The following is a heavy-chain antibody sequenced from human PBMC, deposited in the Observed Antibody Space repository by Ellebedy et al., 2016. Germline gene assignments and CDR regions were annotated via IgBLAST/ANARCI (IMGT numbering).Heavy chain of an antibody. Sequence: GGSLRLXCEASGFTFSNYGMHWVRQAPGKGLEWVAVISIDGTEKYHADAVKGRFTIYRDNSRDTLHLQMNSLRADDTAMYFCASSDGSGTFLENYHFYGMDVWGQGTTVTVSS. CDR2: ISIDGTEK. CDR1: GFTFSNYG. D-gene: IGHD3-10*01. J-gene: IGHJ6*02. CDR3: ASSDGSGTFLENYHFYGMDV. V-gene: IGHV3-30*03.